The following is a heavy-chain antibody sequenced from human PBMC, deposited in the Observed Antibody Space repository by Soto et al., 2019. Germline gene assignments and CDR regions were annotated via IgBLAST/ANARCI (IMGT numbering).Heavy chain of an antibody. CDR2: INHSGST. V-gene: IGHV4-34*01. D-gene: IGHD3-10*01. CDR1: GGSFSGYY. Sequence: SETLSLTCAVYGGSFSGYYWSWIRQPPGKGLEWIGEINHSGSTNYNPSLKSRVTISVDTSKNQFSLKLSSVTAADTAVYYCARGAITLVRGVIISYYYYYYGMDVWGQGTTVTVSS. CDR3: ARGAITLVRGVIISYYYYYYGMDV. J-gene: IGHJ6*02.